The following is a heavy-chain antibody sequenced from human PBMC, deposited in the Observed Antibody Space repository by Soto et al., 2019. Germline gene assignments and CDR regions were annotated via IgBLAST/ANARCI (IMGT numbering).Heavy chain of an antibody. V-gene: IGHV1-8*01. Sequence: QVLLVQSGAEVRNPGASVKVSCKASGYTFTSYDFNWVRQAPGQGLEWMGWMNPSNGNTGYAQKFQGRVTLTRDTSISTAYMELNSLKSEDTAVYYCAITFDPRDGGGNWFDPWGQGTLVTVSS. CDR2: MNPSNGNT. CDR1: GYTFTSYD. D-gene: IGHD3-9*01. CDR3: AITFDPRDGGGNWFDP. J-gene: IGHJ5*02.